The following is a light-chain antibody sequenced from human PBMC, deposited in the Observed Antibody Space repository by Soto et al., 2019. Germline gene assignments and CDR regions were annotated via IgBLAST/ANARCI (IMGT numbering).Light chain of an antibody. V-gene: IGKV3-20*01. Sequence: ETVLTQSPGTMSLSPGERATLSCRASQSISRSYLAWYQQKPGQATRLLIYGASSRATGIPDRFSGSGSGTDFTLTISRLEPEDFALYYCQQYGNSPRTFGQRTKVEIK. CDR3: QQYGNSPRT. J-gene: IGKJ1*01. CDR1: QSISRSY. CDR2: GAS.